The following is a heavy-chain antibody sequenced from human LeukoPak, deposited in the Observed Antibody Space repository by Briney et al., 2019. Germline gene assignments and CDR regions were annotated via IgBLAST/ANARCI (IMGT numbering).Heavy chain of an antibody. CDR1: GFTFSSDW. CDR2: IKQDGSEE. CDR3: ARDYR. Sequence: GGSLRLSCAASGFTFSSDWMSWVRQAPGKGLEWVANIKQDGSEEYYVDSVKGRFTISRDNAKNSLYLQMNSLRDEDTAVYYCARDYRWGQGTLVTVSS. J-gene: IGHJ5*02. V-gene: IGHV3-7*05.